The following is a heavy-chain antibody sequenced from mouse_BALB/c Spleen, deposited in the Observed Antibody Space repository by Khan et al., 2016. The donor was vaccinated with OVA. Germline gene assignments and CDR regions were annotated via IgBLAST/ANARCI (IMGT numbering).Heavy chain of an antibody. J-gene: IGHJ2*01. CDR3: ARVYGGDFDY. D-gene: IGHD1-1*01. CDR1: GYSITTDYA. V-gene: IGHV3-2*02. Sequence: EVQLQESGPGLVKPSQSLSLTCTVTGYSITTDYAWNWIRHFPGNKLEWMGYLSYSGNTKYNPSLKSRISITRDTSKNQFLLQLKSVTTEETDRYYGARVYGGDFDYWGQGTTLTVSS. CDR2: LSYSGNT.